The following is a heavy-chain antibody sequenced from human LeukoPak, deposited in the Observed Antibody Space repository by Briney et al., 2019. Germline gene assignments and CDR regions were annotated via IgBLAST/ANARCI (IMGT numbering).Heavy chain of an antibody. J-gene: IGHJ6*02. CDR1: GFTFSTYG. D-gene: IGHD1-1*01. CDR3: AKDRYLEAYGMDV. CDR2: ISYDGSRK. Sequence: GRSLRLSCAASGFTFSTYGMHWVRQAPGKGLEWVAVISYDGSRKFYGDSVKGRFTISRDNSKNTLYVEMSSLRGGDTAVYYCAKDRYLEAYGMDVWGQGTTVTVSS. V-gene: IGHV3-30*18.